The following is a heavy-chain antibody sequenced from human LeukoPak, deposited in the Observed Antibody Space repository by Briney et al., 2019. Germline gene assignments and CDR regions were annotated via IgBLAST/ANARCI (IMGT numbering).Heavy chain of an antibody. CDR2: IYYSGST. CDR3: ARGPSVIDY. J-gene: IGHJ4*02. D-gene: IGHD5/OR15-5a*01. Sequence: SETLSLTCTVSGGSVSSGSYYWSWIRQPPGKGLEWIGYIYYSGSTNYNPSLKSRVTISVDTSKNQFSLKLSSVTAADTAVYYCARGPSVIDYWGQGTLVTVSS. CDR1: GGSVSSGSYY. V-gene: IGHV4-61*01.